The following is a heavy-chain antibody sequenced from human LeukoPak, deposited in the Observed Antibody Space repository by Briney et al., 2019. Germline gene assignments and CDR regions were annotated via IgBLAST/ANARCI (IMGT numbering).Heavy chain of an antibody. CDR2: IYHSGST. CDR1: GGSISSSNW. D-gene: IGHD3-10*01. CDR3: ARGEEYGSGTVHFDY. V-gene: IGHV4-4*02. Sequence: SETLSLTCAVSGGSISSSNWWSWVRQPPGKGLEWIGEIYHSGSTNCNPSLKSRVTISVDKSNNQFSPKLSSVTAADTAVYYCARGEEYGSGTVHFDYWGQGTLITVSS. J-gene: IGHJ4*02.